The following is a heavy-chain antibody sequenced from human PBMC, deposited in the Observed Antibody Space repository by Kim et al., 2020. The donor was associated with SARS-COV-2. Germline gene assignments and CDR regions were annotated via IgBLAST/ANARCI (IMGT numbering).Heavy chain of an antibody. J-gene: IGHJ4*02. CDR3: AWSNWGYGFDY. CDR1: GFTFSSYS. D-gene: IGHD2-15*01. Sequence: GGSLRLSCAASGFTFSSYSMNWVRQAPGKGLEWVSFISSSSSYIYYADSAKGRFTISRDNAKNSLYLQMNSLRAEDTAVYYCAWSNWGYGFDYWGQGTLVTVSS. CDR2: ISSSSSYI. V-gene: IGHV3-21*01.